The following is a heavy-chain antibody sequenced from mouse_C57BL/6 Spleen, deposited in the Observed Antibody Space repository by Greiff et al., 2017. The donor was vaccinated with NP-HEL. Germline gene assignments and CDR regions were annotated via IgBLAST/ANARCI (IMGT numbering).Heavy chain of an antibody. Sequence: VQLQQSGPELVKPGASVKISCKASGYAFSSSWMNWVKQRPGKGLEWIGRIYPGDGDTNYNGKFKGKATLTADKSSSTAYMQLSILTSEDSAVYFCARDPIGYYFGGWGKGTTLTVS. CDR3: ARDPIGYYFGG. J-gene: IGHJ2*01. CDR2: IYPGDGDT. CDR1: GYAFSSSW. D-gene: IGHD2-2*01. V-gene: IGHV1-82*01.